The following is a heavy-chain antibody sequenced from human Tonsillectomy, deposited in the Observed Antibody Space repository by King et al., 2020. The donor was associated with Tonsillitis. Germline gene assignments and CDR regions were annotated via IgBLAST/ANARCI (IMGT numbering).Heavy chain of an antibody. J-gene: IGHJ4*02. CDR1: GFTFHSYS. D-gene: IGHD2-15*01. CDR3: AMDPAAGFDD. Sequence: VQLVESGGGLIRPGGSLRLSCAASGFTFHSYSMSWVRQSPGKGLEWVSTISGGSVDIYYADSVRGRFTISRDNSKNTVDLQMIGLRAEDSAIYYCAMDPAAGFDDWGQGALVTVSA. V-gene: IGHV3-23*04. CDR2: ISGGSVDI.